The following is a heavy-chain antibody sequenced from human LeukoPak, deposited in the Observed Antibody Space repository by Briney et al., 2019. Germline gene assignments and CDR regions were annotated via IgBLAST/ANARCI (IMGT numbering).Heavy chain of an antibody. CDR1: GGSISSGSYY. CDR2: IYTSGST. Sequence: SETLSLTCTVSGGSISSGSYYWSWIRQPAGKGLEWIERIYTSGSTNYNPSLKSRVTISVDASKNQFSLKLSSVTAADTAVYYCARRGIAAAVGVDYWGQGTLVTVSS. J-gene: IGHJ4*02. D-gene: IGHD6-13*01. CDR3: ARRGIAAAVGVDY. V-gene: IGHV4-61*02.